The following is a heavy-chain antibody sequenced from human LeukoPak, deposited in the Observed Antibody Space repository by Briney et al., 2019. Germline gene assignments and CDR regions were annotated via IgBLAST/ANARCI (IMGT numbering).Heavy chain of an antibody. CDR2: ISAYNGNT. V-gene: IGHV1-18*01. D-gene: IGHD1-26*01. Sequence: ASVKVSCKASGYTFTSYGISWVRQAPGQGLEWMGWISAYNGNTNYAQKLQGRVTMTTDTSTSTAYMELRSLRSDDTAVYYCARVVRIVGATNSFDYWGQGTLVTVSS. CDR3: ARVVRIVGATNSFDY. J-gene: IGHJ4*02. CDR1: GYTFTSYG.